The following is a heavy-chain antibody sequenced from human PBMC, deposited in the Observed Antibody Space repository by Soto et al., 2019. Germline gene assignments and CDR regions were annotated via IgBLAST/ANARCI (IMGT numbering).Heavy chain of an antibody. J-gene: IGHJ6*02. V-gene: IGHV3-74*01. CDR3: ASSWQQNGMDV. CDR2: INSDGSST. D-gene: IGHD6-13*01. CDR1: GFTFSSYW. Sequence: EVQLVESGGGLVQPGGSLRLSCAASGFTFSSYWMHWVRQAPGKGLVWVSRINSDGSSTSYADSVKGRFTISRDNAKNTLYLQMNSLRADDTAVYYCASSWQQNGMDVWGQGTTVTVSS.